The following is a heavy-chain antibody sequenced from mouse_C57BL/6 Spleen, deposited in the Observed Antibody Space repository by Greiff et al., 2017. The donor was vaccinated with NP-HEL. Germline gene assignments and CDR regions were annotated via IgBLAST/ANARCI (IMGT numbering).Heavy chain of an antibody. CDR1: GYTFTSYT. V-gene: IGHV1-4*01. CDR3: AREAYDYDWYFDV. Sequence: VQLQQSGAELARPGASVKMSCKASGYTFTSYTMHWVKQRPGQGLEWIGYINPSSGYTKYNQKFKDKATLTADKSSSTAYMQLSSLTSEDSAVYYCAREAYDYDWYFDVWGTGTTVTVSS. CDR2: INPSSGYT. D-gene: IGHD2-4*01. J-gene: IGHJ1*03.